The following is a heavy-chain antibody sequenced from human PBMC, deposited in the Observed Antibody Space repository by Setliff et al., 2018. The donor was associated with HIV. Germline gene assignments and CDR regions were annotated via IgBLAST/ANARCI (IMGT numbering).Heavy chain of an antibody. Sequence: SLRLSCAASGFTFSSYSMNWVRQAPGKGLEWVSYISSSSSTIYYADSVKGRFTISRDNAKNSLYLQMNSLRAEDTAVYYCARGPHSSRGQNYQYMDVWGKGTTVTVSS. V-gene: IGHV3-48*01. CDR3: ARGPHSSRGQNYQYMDV. CDR1: GFTFSSYS. D-gene: IGHD3-10*01. J-gene: IGHJ6*03. CDR2: ISSSSSTI.